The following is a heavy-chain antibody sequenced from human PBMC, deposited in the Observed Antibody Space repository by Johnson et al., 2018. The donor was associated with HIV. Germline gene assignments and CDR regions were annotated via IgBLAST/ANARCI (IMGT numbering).Heavy chain of an antibody. CDR1: GFTFSTYG. CDR3: AREGVEWAFDI. V-gene: IGHV3-NL1*01. J-gene: IGHJ3*02. D-gene: IGHD2-15*01. CDR2: IYSGGST. Sequence: VQLVESGGGLVQPGGSLRLSCAASGFTFSTYGMHWVRQAPGKGLEWVSVIYSGGSTYYADSVKGRLTISRDNSKNTLYLQMNSLRAEDTAVYYCAREGVEWAFDIWGQGTMVTVSS.